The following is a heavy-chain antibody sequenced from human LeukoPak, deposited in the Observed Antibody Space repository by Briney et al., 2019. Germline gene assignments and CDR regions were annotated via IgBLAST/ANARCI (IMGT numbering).Heavy chain of an antibody. CDR2: ISGSGGST. CDR3: ANSPAVVPAAKRIDAFDI. V-gene: IGHV3-23*01. Sequence: PGGSLRLSCAASGFTFSSYAMSWVRQAPGKGLEWVSAISGSGGSTYYADSVKGRFTISRDNSKNTLYLQMNSLRAEDTAVYYCANSPAVVPAAKRIDAFDIWGQGTMVTVSS. J-gene: IGHJ3*02. CDR1: GFTFSSYA. D-gene: IGHD2-2*01.